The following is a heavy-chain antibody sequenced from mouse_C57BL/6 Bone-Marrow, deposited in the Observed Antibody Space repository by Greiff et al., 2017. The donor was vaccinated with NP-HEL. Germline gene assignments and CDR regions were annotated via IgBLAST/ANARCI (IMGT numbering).Heavy chain of an antibody. CDR2: INPNNGGT. CDR3: ARATYYDYDGAMDY. Sequence: EVQLQQSGPELVKPGASVKISCKASGYTFTDYYMNWVKQSHGKSLEWIGDINPNNGGTSHNQKFKGKATLTVDKSSSTAYMELRSLTSEDSAVYYCARATYYDYDGAMDYWGQGTSVTVSS. D-gene: IGHD2-4*01. J-gene: IGHJ4*01. CDR1: GYTFTDYY. V-gene: IGHV1-26*01.